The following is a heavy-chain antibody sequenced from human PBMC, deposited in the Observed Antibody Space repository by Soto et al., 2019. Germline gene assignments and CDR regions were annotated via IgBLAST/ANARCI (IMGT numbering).Heavy chain of an antibody. D-gene: IGHD2-15*01. CDR2: VYYTGTT. Sequence: SETLSLTCTVSGVSIRSGTDYWAWLHQPPGKGLEWIGSVYYTGTTYHNPSLKSRVTISVDTSKNQFSLRQSSVTAADTAVYYCARAPRRIIVGAPEHNWFDPWGQGTLVTVSS. J-gene: IGHJ5*02. V-gene: IGHV4-39*01. CDR1: GVSIRSGTDY. CDR3: ARAPRRIIVGAPEHNWFDP.